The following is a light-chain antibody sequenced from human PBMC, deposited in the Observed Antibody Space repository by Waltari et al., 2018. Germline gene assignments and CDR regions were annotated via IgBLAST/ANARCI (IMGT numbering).Light chain of an antibody. CDR1: QSVSRS. Sequence: EIVLTQSPGTLSSSPGERATLSCRASQSVSRSLAWYQQKPGQAPRLLIYDASSRATGIPDRFSGSGSGTDFSLTISRLEPEDFAVYYCQKYVNLPATFGQGTKVEIK. J-gene: IGKJ1*01. CDR3: QKYVNLPAT. V-gene: IGKV3-20*01. CDR2: DAS.